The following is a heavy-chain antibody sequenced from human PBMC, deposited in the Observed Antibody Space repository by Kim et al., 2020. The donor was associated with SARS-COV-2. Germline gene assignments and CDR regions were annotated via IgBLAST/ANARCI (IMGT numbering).Heavy chain of an antibody. Sequence: GGSLRLSCAASGFTVSSNYMSWFRQAPGKGLEWVSVIYSGGSTYYADSVKGRFTISRDNSKNTLYLQMNSLRAEDTAVYYCAFLGAATGSGVDYWGQGTLVTVSS. CDR1: GFTVSSNY. D-gene: IGHD6-13*01. CDR3: AFLGAATGSGVDY. J-gene: IGHJ4*02. V-gene: IGHV3-66*02. CDR2: IYSGGST.